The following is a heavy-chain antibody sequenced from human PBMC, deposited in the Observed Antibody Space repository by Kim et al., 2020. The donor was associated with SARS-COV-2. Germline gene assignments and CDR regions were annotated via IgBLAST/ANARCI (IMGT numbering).Heavy chain of an antibody. CDR3: ARGLRFLEWLLSPFDY. V-gene: IGHV1-69*01. D-gene: IGHD3-3*01. J-gene: IGHJ4*02. Sequence: KFQGRVTITADESTSTAYMELSSLRSEDAAVYYCARGLRFLEWLLSPFDYWGQGTLVTVSS.